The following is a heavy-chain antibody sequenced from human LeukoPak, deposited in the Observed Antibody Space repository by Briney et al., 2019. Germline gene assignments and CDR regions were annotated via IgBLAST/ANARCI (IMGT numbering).Heavy chain of an antibody. D-gene: IGHD2-15*01. CDR1: GFTFSTYR. J-gene: IGHJ3*02. Sequence: GGSLRLSCAASGFTFSTYRMNWVRQAPGKGLEWVSYTSSSSSIIYYADSVKGRFTISRDNAKNSLYLQMNDLRAEDTGAYYCARLAHDAFDIWGQGTLVTVSS. CDR3: ARLAHDAFDI. CDR2: TSSSSSII. V-gene: IGHV3-48*01.